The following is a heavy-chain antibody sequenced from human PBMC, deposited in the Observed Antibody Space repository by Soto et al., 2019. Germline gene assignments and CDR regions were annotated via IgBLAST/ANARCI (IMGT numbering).Heavy chain of an antibody. Sequence: QLQLQESGPGLVKPSETLSLTCTVSGGSIDSSTYYWGWIRQPPGKGLEWIGSIFYNGNTFYNPSLTSRLTMSVNTSKTQFSLKLSSVTAADTAVYYCARHSTGYYYSWFDPWGQGTLVTVSS. CDR3: ARHSTGYYYSWFDP. D-gene: IGHD3-22*01. J-gene: IGHJ5*02. CDR1: GGSIDSSTYY. V-gene: IGHV4-39*01. CDR2: IFYNGNT.